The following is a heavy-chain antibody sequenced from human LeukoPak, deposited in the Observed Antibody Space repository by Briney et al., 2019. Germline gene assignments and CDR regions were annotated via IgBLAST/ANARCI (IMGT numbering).Heavy chain of an antibody. V-gene: IGHV3-30-3*01. CDR2: ISYDGSNK. CDR1: GFTFSSYA. J-gene: IGHJ4*02. D-gene: IGHD2-2*02. Sequence: GGSLRLSCAASGFTFSSYAMHWVRQAPDKGLEWVAVISYDGSNKYYADSVKGRFTISRDNSKNTLYLQMNSLRAEDTAVYYCAREGEDCSSTSCYSGYLDYWGQGTLVTVSS. CDR3: AREGEDCSSTSCYSGYLDY.